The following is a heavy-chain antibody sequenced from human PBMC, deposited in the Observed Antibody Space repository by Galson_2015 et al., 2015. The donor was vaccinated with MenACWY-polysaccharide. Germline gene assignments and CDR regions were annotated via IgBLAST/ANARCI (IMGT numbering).Heavy chain of an antibody. CDR2: ISSLANYL. D-gene: IGHD2-2*01. CDR1: GFTFDNYN. Sequence: SLRLSCAASGFTFDNYNMNWVRQAPGKGLEWVSSISSLANYLYYGDSVKGRFIISRDNAKNSLFLQMNGLTGEDTAVYYCARGYRSSNECYTHYGLDYWGQGALVTVSS. V-gene: IGHV3-21*01. J-gene: IGHJ4*02. CDR3: ARGYRSSNECYTHYGLDY.